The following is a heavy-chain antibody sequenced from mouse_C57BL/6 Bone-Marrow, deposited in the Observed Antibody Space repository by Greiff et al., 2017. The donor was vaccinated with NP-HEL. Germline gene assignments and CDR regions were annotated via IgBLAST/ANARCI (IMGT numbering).Heavy chain of an antibody. D-gene: IGHD1-1*01. V-gene: IGHV6-3*01. CDR3: TGFYYGSSYPYWYFDV. J-gene: IGHJ1*03. CDR2: IRLKSDNYAT. Sequence: EVKLMESGGGLVQPGGSMKLSCVASGFTFSNYWMNWVRQSPEKGLEWVAQIRLKSDNYATPYAESVKGRFTISRDDSKSSVYLQMNNLRAEDTGIYYCTGFYYGSSYPYWYFDVWGTGTTVTVSS. CDR1: GFTFSNYW.